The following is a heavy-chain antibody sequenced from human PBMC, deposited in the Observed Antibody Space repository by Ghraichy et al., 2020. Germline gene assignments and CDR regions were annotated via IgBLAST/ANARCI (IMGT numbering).Heavy chain of an antibody. D-gene: IGHD3-10*01. CDR3: AREDGSFDY. V-gene: IGHV1-46*01. Sequence: ASVKVSCKASGYNFAKYWMHWVRQAPGQGLEGLGIIKPSEDETTYADKFQGRVTMTRDTSTNTVYMELSSLRSEDTAIYYCAREDGSFDYWGQGTLVTVSS. CDR2: IKPSEDET. CDR1: GYNFAKYW. J-gene: IGHJ4*02.